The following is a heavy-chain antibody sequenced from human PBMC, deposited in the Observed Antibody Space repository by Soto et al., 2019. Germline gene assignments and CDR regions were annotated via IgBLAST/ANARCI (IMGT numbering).Heavy chain of an antibody. CDR2: IKSKTDGGTT. CDR1: GFTFSNAW. J-gene: IGHJ5*02. V-gene: IGHV3-15*01. D-gene: IGHD3-10*01. Sequence: PGGSLRLSCAASGFTFSNAWMSWVRQAPGKGLEWVGRIKSKTDGGTTDYAAPVKGRFTISRDDSKNTLYLQMNSLKTEDTAVYYCTTHGITMVRGVLNWFDPWGQGTLVTVSS. CDR3: TTHGITMVRGVLNWFDP.